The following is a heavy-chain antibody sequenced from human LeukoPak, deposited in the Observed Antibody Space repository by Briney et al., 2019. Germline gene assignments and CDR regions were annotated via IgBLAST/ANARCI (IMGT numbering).Heavy chain of an antibody. CDR2: ISYSGST. V-gene: IGHV4-39*02. CDR3: ARDYYYDSSGYYESNWFDP. Sequence: PSETLSLTCTVSGGSITSSNYQWGWIRQPPGKGLEWIGSISYSGSTYFNLSLKSRVMISVDTSNNQFSLKLSSVTAADTAVYYCARDYYYDSSGYYESNWFDPWGQGTLVTVSS. J-gene: IGHJ5*02. CDR1: GGSITSSNYQ. D-gene: IGHD3-22*01.